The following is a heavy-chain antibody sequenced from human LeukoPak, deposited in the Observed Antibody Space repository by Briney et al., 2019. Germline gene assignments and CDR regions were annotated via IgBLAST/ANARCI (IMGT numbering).Heavy chain of an antibody. Sequence: SETLSLTCTVSGDSISSYYWSWIRQPPGKGLEWIGYIYTSGATNYIPSLKGRVTISIDTSKNQFSLKLSSVTAADSAVYYCARLTRLSTSPDRYYLDYWGQGTLVTVSS. CDR1: GDSISSYY. CDR3: ARLTRLSTSPDRYYLDY. J-gene: IGHJ4*02. CDR2: IYTSGAT. D-gene: IGHD6-6*01. V-gene: IGHV4-4*09.